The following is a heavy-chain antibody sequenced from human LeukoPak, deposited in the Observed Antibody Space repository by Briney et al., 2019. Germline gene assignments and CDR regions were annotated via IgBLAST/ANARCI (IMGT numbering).Heavy chain of an antibody. V-gene: IGHV4-39*01. CDR2: IYYSGNT. CDR3: ARRRYRRETAD. CDR1: GVSISSSNSH. J-gene: IGHJ4*02. Sequence: SETLSLTCTVSGVSISSSNSHWGWIRQPPGKGLEWIGSIYYSGNTYYNASLKGQVSISIDTSKNQFSLRLTSVTAADTAVYYCARRRYRRETADWGQGTLVTVSS. D-gene: IGHD5-24*01.